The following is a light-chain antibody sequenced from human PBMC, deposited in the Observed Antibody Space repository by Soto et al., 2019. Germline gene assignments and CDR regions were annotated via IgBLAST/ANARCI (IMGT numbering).Light chain of an antibody. CDR2: DVK. Sequence: QSALTQPRSVSGSPGQSVTISCTGTSSDVGGYNYVSWYQQYPGKAPKVMIYDVKTRPSGVPDRFSGSKSGNTASLTISGLQAEHEDDYYCCSYAGDYTFVFGTGTKVTVL. J-gene: IGLJ1*01. V-gene: IGLV2-11*01. CDR3: CSYAGDYTFV. CDR1: SSDVGGYNY.